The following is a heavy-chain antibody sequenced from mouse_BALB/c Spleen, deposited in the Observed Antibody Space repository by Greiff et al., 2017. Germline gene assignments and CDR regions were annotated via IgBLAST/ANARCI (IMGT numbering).Heavy chain of an antibody. J-gene: IGHJ3*01. V-gene: IGHV2-9*02. CDR2: IWAGGST. Sequence: QVQLQQSGPGLVAPSQSLSITCTASGFSLTSYGVHWVRQPPGKGLEWLGVIWAGGSTNYNSALMSRLSISKDNSKSQVFLTMNSLQTDDTAMYYCATYDYDGAWCAYWGQGTLVTVSA. D-gene: IGHD2-4*01. CDR3: ATYDYDGAWCAY. CDR1: GFSLTSYG.